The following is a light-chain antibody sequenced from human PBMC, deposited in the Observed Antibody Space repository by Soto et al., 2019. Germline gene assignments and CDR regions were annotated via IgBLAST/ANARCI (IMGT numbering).Light chain of an antibody. Sequence: EIVLTQSPGTLSLSPGERATLSCRASQSVSSSYLAWYQQKPGQAPRLLIYGASSRATGISDRFSGSGSGTDFTLTISGLEPEDFVVYYCQHYGSSPYTYGQGTKLEIK. J-gene: IGKJ2*01. V-gene: IGKV3-20*01. CDR3: QHYGSSPYT. CDR1: QSVSSSY. CDR2: GAS.